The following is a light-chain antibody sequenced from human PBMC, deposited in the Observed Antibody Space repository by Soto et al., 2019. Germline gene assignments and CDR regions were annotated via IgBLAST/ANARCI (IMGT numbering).Light chain of an antibody. Sequence: DIQMTQSPSTLSGSVGDRVTITCRASQTISSWLAWYQQKPGKAPKLLIYKASTLKSGVPSRFSGSGSGTEFTLTISRLQPDDFATYYCQHYSSYSAAFGQGTKVELK. J-gene: IGKJ1*01. CDR3: QHYSSYSAA. CDR1: QTISSW. V-gene: IGKV1-5*03. CDR2: KAS.